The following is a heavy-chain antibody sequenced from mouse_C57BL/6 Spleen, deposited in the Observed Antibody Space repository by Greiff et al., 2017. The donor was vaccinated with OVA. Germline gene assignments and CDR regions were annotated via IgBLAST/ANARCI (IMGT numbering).Heavy chain of an antibody. V-gene: IGHV1-64*01. CDR3: AGLRYQRGAMDY. Sequence: QVQLQQPGAELVKPGASVKLSCKASGYTFTSYWMHWVKQRPGQGLEWIGMIHPNSGSTNYNEKFKSKATLTVDKASSTAYMQLSSLTSEDSAVYYCAGLRYQRGAMDYWGQGTSVTVSS. CDR2: IHPNSGST. D-gene: IGHD1-1*01. CDR1: GYTFTSYW. J-gene: IGHJ4*01.